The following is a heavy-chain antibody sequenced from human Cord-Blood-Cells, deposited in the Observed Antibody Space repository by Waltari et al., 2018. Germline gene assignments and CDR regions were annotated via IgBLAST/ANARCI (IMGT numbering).Heavy chain of an antibody. Sequence: QLQLQESGPGLVKPSETLSLTCTVSGGSISSSSYYWGWIRQPPGKGLEWMGSIYYSGSTYYNPSLKSRVTISVDTSKNQFSLKLSSVTAADTAVYYCARQPPGLGMGHAFDIWGQGTMVTVSS. V-gene: IGHV4-39*01. CDR1: GGSISSSSYY. CDR2: IYYSGST. D-gene: IGHD7-27*01. J-gene: IGHJ3*02. CDR3: ARQPPGLGMGHAFDI.